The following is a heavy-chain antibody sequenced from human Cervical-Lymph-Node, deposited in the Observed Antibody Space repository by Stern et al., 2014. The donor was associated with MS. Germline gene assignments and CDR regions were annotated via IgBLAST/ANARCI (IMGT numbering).Heavy chain of an antibody. D-gene: IGHD6-25*01. CDR2: VYTGDSDT. CDR3: ARSITASGTGGAFEF. CDR1: GYSFTNYW. V-gene: IGHV5-51*03. J-gene: IGHJ4*02. Sequence: EVQLVQSGAEVKKPGESLKISCKASGYSFTNYWIGWVRQGPGKGLEWMGSVYTGDSDTRHSPSLQGQVTISADKSISTAYLQWSSLKASDTAMYYCARSITASGTGGAFEFWGQGTLVTVSS.